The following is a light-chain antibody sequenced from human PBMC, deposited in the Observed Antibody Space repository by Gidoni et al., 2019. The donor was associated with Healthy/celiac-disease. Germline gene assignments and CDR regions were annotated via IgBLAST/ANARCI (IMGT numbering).Light chain of an antibody. CDR2: KAS. CDR1: QSISSW. J-gene: IGKJ1*01. V-gene: IGKV1-5*03. Sequence: DIQMTQSPSTRSASVGDRVTITCRASQSISSWLAWYQQKPGKAPKLLIYKASSLESGVPSSFSGSGSVTEFTLTISSLQPDDFATYYCQQYNSYTRTFGQGTKVEIK. CDR3: QQYNSYTRT.